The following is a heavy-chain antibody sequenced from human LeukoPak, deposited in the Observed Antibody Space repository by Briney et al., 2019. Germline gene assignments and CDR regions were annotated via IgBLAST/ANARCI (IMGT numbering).Heavy chain of an antibody. J-gene: IGHJ1*01. CDR3: ARGLRSLNYYDSSGSDAEYFQH. CDR2: ICPGDSDT. Sequence: KIGESLKISCKGSGYSFTSYWIGWVRQMPGKGLEWMGIICPGDSDTRYSPSFQGQVTISADKSISTAYLQWSSLKASDTAMYYCARGLRSLNYYDSSGSDAEYFQHWGQGTLVTVSS. V-gene: IGHV5-51*01. CDR1: GYSFTSYW. D-gene: IGHD3-22*01.